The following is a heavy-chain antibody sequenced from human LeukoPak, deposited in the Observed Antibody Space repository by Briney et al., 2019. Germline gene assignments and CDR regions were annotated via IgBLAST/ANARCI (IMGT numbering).Heavy chain of an antibody. D-gene: IGHD4-23*01. CDR1: GFTFSSYA. CDR3: ATTTVVTNFDY. CDR2: ISGSDGST. V-gene: IGHV3-23*01. J-gene: IGHJ4*02. Sequence: GGSLRPSCAASGFTFSSYAMSWVRQAPGKGLEWVSSISGSDGSTYYADSVKGRFTISRDNSKNTLYVQMNSLRADDTAVYYCATTTVVTNFDYWGQGTLVTVSS.